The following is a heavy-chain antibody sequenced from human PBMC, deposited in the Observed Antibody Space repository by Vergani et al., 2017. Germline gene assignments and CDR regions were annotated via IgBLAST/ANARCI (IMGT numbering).Heavy chain of an antibody. D-gene: IGHD2-2*01. Sequence: QLQLQESGPGLVKPSETLSLTCTVSGGSISSSSYYWGWIRQPPGKGLEWIGSIYYSGSTYYNPSLKSRVTISVDTSKNQFSLKLSSVTAADTAVYYCARYCSSTSCYPPAGDAFDIWGQGTMVTVSS. V-gene: IGHV4-39*07. CDR1: GGSISSSSYY. CDR3: ARYCSSTSCYPPAGDAFDI. CDR2: IYYSGST. J-gene: IGHJ3*02.